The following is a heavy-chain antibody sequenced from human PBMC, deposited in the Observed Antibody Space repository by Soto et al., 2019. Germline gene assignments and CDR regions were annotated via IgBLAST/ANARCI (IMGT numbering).Heavy chain of an antibody. CDR3: AKGNLYYDFWSGPTHYNMDV. Sequence: PGGSLRLSCAASGFTFSSYAMSWVRQAPGKGLEWVSAISGSGDSTYYADSVKGRFTISRENTKNTLFLQMNSLRAEDTAVYYCAKGNLYYDFWSGPTHYNMDVWGRGTTVTVSS. J-gene: IGHJ6*03. D-gene: IGHD3-3*01. V-gene: IGHV3-23*01. CDR1: GFTFSSYA. CDR2: ISGSGDST.